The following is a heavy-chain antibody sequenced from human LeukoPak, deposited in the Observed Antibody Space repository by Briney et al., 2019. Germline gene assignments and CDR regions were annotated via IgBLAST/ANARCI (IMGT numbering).Heavy chain of an antibody. Sequence: GGSLRLSCAASGFTFSNYDMHWVRHATGKGLEWVSGIGTAGDIYYPGSVKGRFTISRDNAKNSLYLQMNSLRAEDTAVYYCAELGITMIGGVWGKGTTVTISS. CDR3: AELGITMIGGV. CDR2: IGTAGDI. D-gene: IGHD3-10*02. V-gene: IGHV3-13*01. CDR1: GFTFSNYD. J-gene: IGHJ6*04.